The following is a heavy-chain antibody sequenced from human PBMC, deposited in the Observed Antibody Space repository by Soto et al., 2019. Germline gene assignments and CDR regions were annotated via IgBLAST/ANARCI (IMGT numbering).Heavy chain of an antibody. J-gene: IGHJ4*02. CDR2: ITGSSSAI. V-gene: IGHV3-48*02. CDR1: GFTFNSYS. Sequence: EVHLVESGGGSVQPGGSLRLSFAASGFTFNSYSMHWVRQAPGKGLEWVSYITGSSSAIYYADSVKGRFTISRDNAKNSPSLQMSSLRDEDTAVYYCARGYCNGGSCYPGIYWGQGTLVSVSS. D-gene: IGHD2-15*01. CDR3: ARGYCNGGSCYPGIY.